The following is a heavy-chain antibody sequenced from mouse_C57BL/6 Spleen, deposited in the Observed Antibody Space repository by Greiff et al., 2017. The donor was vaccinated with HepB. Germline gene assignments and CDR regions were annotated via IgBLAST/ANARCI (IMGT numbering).Heavy chain of an antibody. V-gene: IGHV1-69*01. Sequence: QVQLQQPGAELVMPGASVKLSCKASGYTFTSYWMHWVKQRPGQGLEWIGEIDPSDSYTNYNQKFKGKSTLTVDESSSTAYMQLSSLTSEDSAVYYCARSLGLRYFDVWGTGTTVTVSS. CDR2: IDPSDSYT. CDR3: ARSLGLRYFDV. J-gene: IGHJ1*03. CDR1: GYTFTSYW. D-gene: IGHD4-1*01.